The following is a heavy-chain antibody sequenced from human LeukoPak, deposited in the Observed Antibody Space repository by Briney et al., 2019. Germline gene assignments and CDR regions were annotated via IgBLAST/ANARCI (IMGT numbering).Heavy chain of an antibody. CDR2: IYYGGST. Sequence: SETLSLTCAVSGGSISRGAFFWSWLRQHPGKGLEWIGYIYYGGSTYYNPSLQSRLTLSVDSSKNQFSLNLSSVTAVDTAVYYCASSIVVGPLGHDAFDVWGQGTMVTVSS. CDR1: GGSISRGAFF. D-gene: IGHD3-22*01. J-gene: IGHJ3*01. CDR3: ASSIVVGPLGHDAFDV. V-gene: IGHV4-31*11.